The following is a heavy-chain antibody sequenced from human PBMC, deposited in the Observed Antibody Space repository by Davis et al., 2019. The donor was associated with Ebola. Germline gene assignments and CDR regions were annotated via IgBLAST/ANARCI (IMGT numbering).Heavy chain of an antibody. CDR2: IYPYDSDT. J-gene: IGHJ6*03. Sequence: GESLKISCKGSGYSFTSYWISWVRQMPGRGLEWMGIIYPYDSDTRYSPSFQGQVTISADKSTTTAYLQWSSLKASDTAMYYCARLGDFWSSRPYMDVWGKGTTVTVSS. CDR1: GYSFTSYW. CDR3: ARLGDFWSSRPYMDV. D-gene: IGHD3-3*01. V-gene: IGHV5-51*01.